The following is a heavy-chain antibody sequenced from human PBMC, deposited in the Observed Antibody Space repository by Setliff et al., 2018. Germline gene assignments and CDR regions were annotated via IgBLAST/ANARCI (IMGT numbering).Heavy chain of an antibody. D-gene: IGHD6-13*01. Sequence: SETLSLTCTVSDDSISSRHYYWSWIRQPAGKGLEWLGQIYTSWSTNYNPSLKGRATLSIDASKRQFSLKLSSVTAADMAVYYCARLSSRSHPNFDYWGQGTLVTVSS. CDR1: DDSISSRHYY. CDR3: ARLSSRSHPNFDY. J-gene: IGHJ4*02. CDR2: IYTSWST. V-gene: IGHV4-61*09.